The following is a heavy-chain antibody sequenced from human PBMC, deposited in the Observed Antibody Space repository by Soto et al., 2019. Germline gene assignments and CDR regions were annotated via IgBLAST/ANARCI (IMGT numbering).Heavy chain of an antibody. CDR3: AGSYSSSWYPLALDI. Sequence: GESLKISCKGSGYSFTSYWIGWVRQMPGKGLEWMGIIYPGDSDTRYSPSFQGQVTISADKSISTAYLQWSSLKASDTAMYYCAGSYSSSWYPLALDIWGQGTMVTVSS. J-gene: IGHJ3*02. D-gene: IGHD6-13*01. CDR2: IYPGDSDT. CDR1: GYSFTSYW. V-gene: IGHV5-51*01.